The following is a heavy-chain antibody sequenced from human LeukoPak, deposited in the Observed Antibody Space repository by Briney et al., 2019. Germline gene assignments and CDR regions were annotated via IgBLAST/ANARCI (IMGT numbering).Heavy chain of an antibody. J-gene: IGHJ1*01. CDR1: GFTFGDYA. Sequence: GGSLRLSCTASGFTFGDYAMSWFRQAPGKGLEWVGFIRSKAYGGTTEYAASVKGRFTISRDDSKSIAYLQMNSLKTEDTAVYYCTRTYYYDSSGPRGYFQHWGQGTLVTVSS. CDR2: IRSKAYGGTT. V-gene: IGHV3-49*03. D-gene: IGHD3-22*01. CDR3: TRTYYYDSSGPRGYFQH.